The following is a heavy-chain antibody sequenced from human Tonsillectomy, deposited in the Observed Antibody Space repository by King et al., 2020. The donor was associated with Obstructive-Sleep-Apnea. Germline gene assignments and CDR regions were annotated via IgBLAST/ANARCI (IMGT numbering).Heavy chain of an antibody. CDR2: IYDSGST. CDR1: GDSVSSGKYF. CDR3: ARRSCCTSCFGHFYYGMDG. Sequence: QLQESGPELVKPSESLSLTCTVSGDSVSSGKYFWNWIRQAPGKGLEWIGYIYDSGSTDLNASLKSRATISEDTSKNKFSLKLRSVTAADTAVYYCARRSCCTSCFGHFYYGMDGWGQGTAVTVSS. J-gene: IGHJ6*02. V-gene: IGHV4-61*01. D-gene: IGHD2-2*01.